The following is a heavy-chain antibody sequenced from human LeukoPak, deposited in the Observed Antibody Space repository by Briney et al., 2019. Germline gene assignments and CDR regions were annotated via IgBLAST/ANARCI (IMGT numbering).Heavy chain of an antibody. Sequence: GGSLRLSCAASGFALSSYSMNWVRQAPGKGLEWVSSISSSRSYIYYAGSVKGRFTISRDNAKNALYPQKNTLRAEDTAVYYSASDIVVGPATMGGNWFDPWGQGTLVTVSS. V-gene: IGHV3-21*01. D-gene: IGHD2-2*01. CDR3: ASDIVVGPATMGGNWFDP. CDR1: GFALSSYS. J-gene: IGHJ5*02. CDR2: ISSSRSYI.